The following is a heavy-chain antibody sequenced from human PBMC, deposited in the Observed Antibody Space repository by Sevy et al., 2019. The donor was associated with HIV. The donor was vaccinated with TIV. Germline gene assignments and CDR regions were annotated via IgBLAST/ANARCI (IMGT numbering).Heavy chain of an antibody. CDR3: ARPRANYVDHYFFYAMDV. D-gene: IGHD4-17*01. J-gene: IGHJ6*02. Sequence: GGSLRLSCAASGFALSNYYAMHWVRQAPGKRLEWVALISYDGSDKYYADSVKGRFTISRDNFKNTLYLQMNSLTTEDTAVYYCARPRANYVDHYFFYAMDVWGQGTTVTVSS. V-gene: IGHV3-30-3*01. CDR1: GFALSNYYA. CDR2: ISYDGSDK.